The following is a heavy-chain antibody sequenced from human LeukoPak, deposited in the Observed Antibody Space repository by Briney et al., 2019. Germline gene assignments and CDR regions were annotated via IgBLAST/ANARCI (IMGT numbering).Heavy chain of an antibody. CDR1: GGSISSASYY. Sequence: SETLSLTCTVSGGSISSASYYWSWIRQPAGKGLQWIGRIYTSGSTYYNPSLKSRVTISVETSKNEFSLKLRSVTAADTAVYYYARVTGYRMEDYFDYWGQGTLVTVSS. CDR2: IYTSGST. CDR3: ARVTGYRMEDYFDY. J-gene: IGHJ4*02. V-gene: IGHV4-61*02. D-gene: IGHD6-13*01.